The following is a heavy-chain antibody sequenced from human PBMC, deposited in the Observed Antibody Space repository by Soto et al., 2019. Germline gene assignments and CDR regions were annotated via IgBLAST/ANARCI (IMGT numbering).Heavy chain of an antibody. CDR1: GYSFTSYW. D-gene: IGHD2-15*01. CDR2: IDPSDSYT. J-gene: IGHJ6*02. Sequence: GESLKISCKGSGYSFTSYWISWVRQMPGKGLEWMGRIDPSDSYTNYSPSFQGHVTISADKSISTAYLQWGSLKASDTAMYYCARVPLGYCSGGSCSLYYYYYGMDVWGQGTTVTVSS. CDR3: ARVPLGYCSGGSCSLYYYYYGMDV. V-gene: IGHV5-10-1*01.